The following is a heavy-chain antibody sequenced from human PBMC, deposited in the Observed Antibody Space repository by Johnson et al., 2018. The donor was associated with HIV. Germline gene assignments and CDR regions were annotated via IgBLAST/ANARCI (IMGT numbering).Heavy chain of an antibody. J-gene: IGHJ3*02. CDR1: GFSFSDYY. V-gene: IGHV3-13*01. CDR2: IGSSGDT. CDR3: ATSHGSHGAFEI. D-gene: IGHD1-26*01. Sequence: VQLVESGGGLVKPGGSLRLSCAASGFSFSDYYMTWIRQTTGKGLEWISGIGSSGDTFYPGSVKGRFTISRANAKNSLYLQMNSLRAGDTAVYYCATSHGSHGAFEIWGQGTMVTVSS.